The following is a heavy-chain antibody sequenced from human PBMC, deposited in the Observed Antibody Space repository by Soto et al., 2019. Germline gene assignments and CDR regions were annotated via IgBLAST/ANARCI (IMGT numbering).Heavy chain of an antibody. D-gene: IGHD3-3*01. CDR2: IRSKAYGGTT. Sequence: GGSLRLSCTASGFTFGDYAMSWFRQAPGEGREWVGFIRSKAYGGTTEYAASVKGRFTISRDDSKSIAYLHMNSLKSEDTAVYYCTRDDFWSGYFDIWGQGTMVTVSS. CDR1: GFTFGDYA. V-gene: IGHV3-49*03. J-gene: IGHJ3*02. CDR3: TRDDFWSGYFDI.